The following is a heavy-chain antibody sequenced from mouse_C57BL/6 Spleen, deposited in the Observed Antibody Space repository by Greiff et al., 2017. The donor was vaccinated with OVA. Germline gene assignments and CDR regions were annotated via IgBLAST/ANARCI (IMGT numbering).Heavy chain of an antibody. V-gene: IGHV5-16*01. J-gene: IGHJ3*01. CDR2: INYDGSST. D-gene: IGHD1-1*01. Sequence: EVKLQESEGGLVQPGRSMKLSCTASGFTFSDYYMAWVRQVPEKGLEWVANINYDGSSTYYLDSLKSRFIISRDNAKNILYLQMSSLKSEDTATYYCAGSSYEAWFAYWGQGTLVTVSA. CDR3: AGSSYEAWFAY. CDR1: GFTFSDYY.